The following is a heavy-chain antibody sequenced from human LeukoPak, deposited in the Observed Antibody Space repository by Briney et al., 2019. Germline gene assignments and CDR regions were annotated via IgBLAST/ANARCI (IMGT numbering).Heavy chain of an antibody. J-gene: IGHJ4*02. D-gene: IGHD5-24*01. CDR2: INPNSGGT. CDR3: AAQRDPRPFDH. CDR1: GYTFTGYY. Sequence: ASVKVSCKASGYTFTGYYMHWVRQAPGQGLEWMGRINPNSGGTNYAQKFQGRVTMTRDTSISTAYMELTELRSDDTAVYYCAAQRDPRPFDHWGQGTLMTVSS. V-gene: IGHV1-2*06.